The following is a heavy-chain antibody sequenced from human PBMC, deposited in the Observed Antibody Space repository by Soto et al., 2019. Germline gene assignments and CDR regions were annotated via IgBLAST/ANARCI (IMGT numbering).Heavy chain of an antibody. CDR1: GGSISSGGYS. CDR2: IYHSGST. CDR3: ARAHAPTPPFDY. Sequence: SETLSLTCAVSGGSISSGGYSWSWIRQPPGKGLEWIGYIYHSGSTYYNPSLKSRVTISVDTSRSQFSLSLDSVTAADTAVYFCARAHAPTPPFDYWGLGTLVTVSS. V-gene: IGHV4-30-2*01. D-gene: IGHD2-2*01. J-gene: IGHJ4*01.